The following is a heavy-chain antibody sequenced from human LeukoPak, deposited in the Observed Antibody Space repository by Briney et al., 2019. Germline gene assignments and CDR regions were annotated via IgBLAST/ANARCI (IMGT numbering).Heavy chain of an antibody. Sequence: SETLSLTCAVSGGSISSSNWWSWVRQPPGKGLEWTGEIYHSGSTNYNPSLKSRVTISVDKSKNQFSLKLSSVTAADTAVYYCARREWLQGTSVYYWGQGTLVTVSS. D-gene: IGHD5-12*01. CDR1: GGSISSSNW. V-gene: IGHV4-4*02. J-gene: IGHJ4*02. CDR3: ARREWLQGTSVYY. CDR2: IYHSGST.